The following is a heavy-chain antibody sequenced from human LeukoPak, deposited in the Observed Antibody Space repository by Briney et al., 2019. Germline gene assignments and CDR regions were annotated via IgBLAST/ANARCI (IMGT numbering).Heavy chain of an antibody. Sequence: GGSLRLSCAASGFTFSSYAMSWVRQAPGKGLEWVSAISGSGGSTYYADSVKGRFTLSRDNSKNTLYLQMNSLRAEDTAVYYCARGGTSYDFWSGYYVYWGQGTLVTVSS. J-gene: IGHJ4*02. V-gene: IGHV3-23*01. D-gene: IGHD3-3*01. CDR2: ISGSGGST. CDR3: ARGGTSYDFWSGYYVY. CDR1: GFTFSSYA.